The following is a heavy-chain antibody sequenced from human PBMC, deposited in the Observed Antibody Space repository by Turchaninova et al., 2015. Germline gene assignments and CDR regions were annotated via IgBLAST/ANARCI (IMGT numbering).Heavy chain of an antibody. J-gene: IGHJ6*02. CDR1: GGPFSVYH. CDR3: ASPITIFGYYGMDV. Sequence: QVQLQQCGAGLCKPSDTLSLPRAFYGGPFSVYHCSWCRLPPGSGLEWMCEINDSGITNYNPSLKSRVTISVDTSKNHFSLKLRSVTAADTAVYYCASPITIFGYYGMDVWGQGTTVTVSS. CDR2: INDSGIT. D-gene: IGHD3-3*01. V-gene: IGHV4-34*01.